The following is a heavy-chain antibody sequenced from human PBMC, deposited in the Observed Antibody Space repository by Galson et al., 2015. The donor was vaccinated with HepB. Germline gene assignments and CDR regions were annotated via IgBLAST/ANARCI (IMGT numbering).Heavy chain of an antibody. CDR1: GGTFSSYA. CDR3: ARSPATLRAVAGTAYFDY. Sequence: SVKVSCKASGGTFSSYAISWVRQAPGQGLEWMGRIIPILGIANYAQKFQGRVTITADKSTSTAYMELSSLRSEDTAVYYCARSPATLRAVAGTAYFDYWGQGTLVTVSS. J-gene: IGHJ4*02. D-gene: IGHD6-19*01. CDR2: IIPILGIA. V-gene: IGHV1-69*04.